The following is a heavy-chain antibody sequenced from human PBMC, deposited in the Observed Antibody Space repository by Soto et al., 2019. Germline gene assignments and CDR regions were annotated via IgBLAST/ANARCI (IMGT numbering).Heavy chain of an antibody. CDR3: ARDIGWYTFDC. J-gene: IGHJ4*02. CDR2: IKQDGSEK. Sequence: EVQLVESGGGLVQPGGSLRLSCEASGFTFSNYWMDWVRQAPGKGLEWVANIKQDGSEKYYVDSVKGRFTISRDNAKNSRYLQMNSLRAEDTAVYYCARDIGWYTFDCWGQGTLVTVSS. D-gene: IGHD6-19*01. CDR1: GFTFSNYW. V-gene: IGHV3-7*01.